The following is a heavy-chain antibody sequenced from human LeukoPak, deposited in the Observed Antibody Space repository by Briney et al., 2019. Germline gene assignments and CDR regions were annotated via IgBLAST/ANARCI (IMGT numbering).Heavy chain of an antibody. CDR3: ARSLWFGELSPGGLDY. CDR2: IYYSGST. Sequence: PSETLSLTCTVSGGSISSYYWSWIRHPPGKGLEWIGYIYYSGSTNYNPSLKSRVTISVDTSKNQFSLKLSSVTAADTAVYYCARSLWFGELSPGGLDYWGQGTLVTVSS. D-gene: IGHD3-10*01. V-gene: IGHV4-59*01. J-gene: IGHJ4*02. CDR1: GGSISSYY.